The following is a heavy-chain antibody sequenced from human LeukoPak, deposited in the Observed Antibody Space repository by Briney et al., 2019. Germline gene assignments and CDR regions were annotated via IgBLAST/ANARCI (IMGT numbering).Heavy chain of an antibody. CDR2: IYYTGST. V-gene: IGHV4-39*01. CDR3: ARRAGYSSGWGFDY. Sequence: QPSETLSLTCTVSGGSISTSTYYWDWIRQPPGKGREWIGSIYYTGSTYYNPSLKSRLTISVDTSKNQFSLKLSSVTAADTATYYCARRAGYSSGWGFDYWGQGVLVTVSS. D-gene: IGHD6-19*01. CDR1: GGSISTSTYY. J-gene: IGHJ4*02.